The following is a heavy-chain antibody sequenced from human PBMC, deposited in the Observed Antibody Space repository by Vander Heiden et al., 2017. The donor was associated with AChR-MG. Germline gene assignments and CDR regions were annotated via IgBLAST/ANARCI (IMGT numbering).Heavy chain of an antibody. J-gene: IGHJ4*02. CDR3: VRGLGDF. Sequence: EVPLVESGGGLVQPGGSLRLSCAATGFTFSTDWMHWVRKVPGKGLVWVSRINSDGTLITYADSVKGRFTISRDNAKNTLYLQMNSLRAEDTAVYYCVRGLGDFWGQGTLVTVSS. CDR2: INSDGTLI. V-gene: IGHV3-74*01. CDR1: GFTFSTDW.